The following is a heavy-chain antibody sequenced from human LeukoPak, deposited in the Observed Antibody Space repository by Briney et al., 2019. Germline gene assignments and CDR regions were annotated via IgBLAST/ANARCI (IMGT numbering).Heavy chain of an antibody. CDR1: GGTFSSYA. Sequence: SVKVSCKASGGTFSSYAISWVRQAPGQGLEWMGGIIPIFGTANYAQKFQGRVTITADESTSTAYMELSSLRSEDTAVYYCARGGDIVVVPAAMPDNWFDPWGQGTLVTVSS. CDR2: IIPIFGTA. D-gene: IGHD2-2*01. CDR3: ARGGDIVVVPAAMPDNWFDP. J-gene: IGHJ5*02. V-gene: IGHV1-69*13.